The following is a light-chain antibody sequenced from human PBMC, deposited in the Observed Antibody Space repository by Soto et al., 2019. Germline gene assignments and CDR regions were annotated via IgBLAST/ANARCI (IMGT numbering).Light chain of an antibody. CDR2: DGF. J-gene: IGKJ4*01. Sequence: DIQMTQSPATLSASVGDRVTITCRASQSINNWLAWYQQKPGQAPKLLIYDGFSLESGIPVRFSGSGFGTEFTLTISSLQPEDSATYYCQQYKRYSLTFGGGTKVEIK. V-gene: IGKV1-5*01. CDR1: QSINNW. CDR3: QQYKRYSLT.